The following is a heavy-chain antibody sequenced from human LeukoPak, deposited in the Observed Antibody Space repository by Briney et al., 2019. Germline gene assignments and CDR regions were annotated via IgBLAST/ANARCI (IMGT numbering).Heavy chain of an antibody. CDR1: GYPFSSYS. V-gene: IGHV3-48*02. CDR3: ARDRGYFYDQLDY. Sequence: GGSLRLSRVASGYPFSSYSMNWIRQAPGKGLEWVSYISVSGGVRSYADSVKGRFIISRDDARNSLYLQMNSLKDEDTAVYYCARDRGYFYDQLDYWGQGTLVTVSS. CDR2: ISVSGGVR. J-gene: IGHJ4*02. D-gene: IGHD2/OR15-2a*01.